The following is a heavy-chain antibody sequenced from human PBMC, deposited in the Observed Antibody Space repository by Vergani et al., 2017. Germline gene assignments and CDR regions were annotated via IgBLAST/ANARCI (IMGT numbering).Heavy chain of an antibody. CDR1: GIIFSSQW. V-gene: IGHV3-7*01. CDR2: IKQDGSEQ. Sequence: EMQLVESGGGVVQPGGSLRLSCAASGIIFSSQWMSWVRQAPGKGLEWVANIKQDGSEQCYVDSVKGRFTISRDNAKNSLYLQLSSLRVEDTAIYYCARGPPSEYWGQGTLVTVSS. CDR3: ARGPPSEY. J-gene: IGHJ4*02.